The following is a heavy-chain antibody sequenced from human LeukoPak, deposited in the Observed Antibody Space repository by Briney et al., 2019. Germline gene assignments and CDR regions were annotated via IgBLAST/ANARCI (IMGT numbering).Heavy chain of an antibody. D-gene: IGHD6-13*01. V-gene: IGHV1-69*13. CDR2: IIPIFGTA. Sequence: SVKLSCNASGGTFSSYAISWVRQAPGQGLEWMGGIIPIFGTANYAQKFQGRVTITADESTSTAYMELRSLRSEDTAVYYCVSDREAIAGSSLRRFDPWGQGTLVTVSS. CDR1: GGTFSSYA. CDR3: VSDREAIAGSSLRRFDP. J-gene: IGHJ5*02.